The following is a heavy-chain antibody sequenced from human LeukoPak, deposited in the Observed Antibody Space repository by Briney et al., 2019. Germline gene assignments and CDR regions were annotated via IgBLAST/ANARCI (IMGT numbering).Heavy chain of an antibody. D-gene: IGHD1-1*01. CDR3: AKKSGNPSGWFDP. CDR1: GFTFSSYA. Sequence: GESLRLSCAASGFTFSSYAMSWVRQAPGKGLEWVSTITGSGGSTYYADSVKGRFTISRDNSKNTLYLQMNSLRTEDTAVYYCAKKSGNPSGWFDPWGQGTLVTVSS. V-gene: IGHV3-23*01. CDR2: ITGSGGST. J-gene: IGHJ5*02.